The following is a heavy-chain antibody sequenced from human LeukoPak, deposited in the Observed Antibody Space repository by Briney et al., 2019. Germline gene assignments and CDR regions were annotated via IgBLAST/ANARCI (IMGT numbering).Heavy chain of an antibody. CDR1: GYSFTSYW. CDR2: ISAYNGNT. Sequence: GESLKISCKGSGYSFTSYWIGWVRQAPGQGLEWMGWISAYNGNTNYAQKLQGRVTMTTDTSTSTACMELRSLRSDDTAVYYCARGKHGYYDSSGYYYYYMDVWGKGTTVTVSS. J-gene: IGHJ6*03. D-gene: IGHD3-22*01. V-gene: IGHV1-18*04. CDR3: ARGKHGYYDSSGYYYYYMDV.